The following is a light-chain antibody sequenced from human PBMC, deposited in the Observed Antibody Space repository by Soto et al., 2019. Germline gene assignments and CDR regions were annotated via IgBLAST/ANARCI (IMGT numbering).Light chain of an antibody. CDR1: QSLRSGD. J-gene: IGKJ5*01. Sequence: EIVMTQSPATLSVSPVERATLSCRASQSLRSGDLACYQQIPGQAPGLLLYGASTRATGIPVRFSGSGFGTEFTLTISSLQSEDFAVYYCQQYKNWPLFGQGTRLEIK. CDR3: QQYKNWPL. V-gene: IGKV3-15*01. CDR2: GAS.